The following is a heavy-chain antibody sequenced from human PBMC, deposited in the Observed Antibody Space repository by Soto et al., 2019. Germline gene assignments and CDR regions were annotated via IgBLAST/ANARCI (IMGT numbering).Heavy chain of an antibody. CDR3: ARVLVGQAAGTTGDYFDY. D-gene: IGHD1-7*01. CDR2: IYTSGST. V-gene: IGHV4-4*07. Sequence: SETLSLTCTVSCGSISSYYWSWIRQPAGKGLEWIGRIYTSGSTNYNPSLKSRGTRSVDTSKNQFSLKLSSVTAADTAVYYCARVLVGQAAGTTGDYFDYWGQGTLVTVSS. CDR1: CGSISSYY. J-gene: IGHJ4*02.